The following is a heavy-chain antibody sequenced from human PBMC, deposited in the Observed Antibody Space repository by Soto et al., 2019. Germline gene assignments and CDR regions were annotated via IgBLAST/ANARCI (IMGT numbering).Heavy chain of an antibody. CDR1: GGSISSGDYY. V-gene: IGHV4-30-4*02. CDR3: AREGGTGNKVWFEP. D-gene: IGHD1-1*01. Sequence: SDTLSITCTVSGGSISSGDYYWSWIRQPPGKGLEWIGYIYYSGSTYYNPSLKSRVTISVDTSKNQFSLKLSSVTAADTAVYYCAREGGTGNKVWFEPWGQGTLVT. CDR2: IYYSGST. J-gene: IGHJ5*02.